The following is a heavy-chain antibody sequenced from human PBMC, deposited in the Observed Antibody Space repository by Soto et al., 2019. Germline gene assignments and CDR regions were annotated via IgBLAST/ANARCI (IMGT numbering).Heavy chain of an antibody. D-gene: IGHD2-2*01. Sequence: SETLSLTCAVYGGSFSGYYWSWIRQPPGKGLEWIGEINHSGSTNYNPSLKSRVTISVDTSKNQFSLKLSSVTAAATAVYYCASLEYPPTFYYYYYMDVWGKGTTVTVSS. V-gene: IGHV4-34*01. CDR1: GGSFSGYY. CDR2: INHSGST. CDR3: ASLEYPPTFYYYYYMDV. J-gene: IGHJ6*03.